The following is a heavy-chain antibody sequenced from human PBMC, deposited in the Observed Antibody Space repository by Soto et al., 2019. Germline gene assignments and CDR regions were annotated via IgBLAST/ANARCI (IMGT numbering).Heavy chain of an antibody. CDR3: ARRGSGSYYDY. V-gene: IGHV3-23*01. J-gene: IGHJ4*02. CDR1: GFTFSSYA. Sequence: EVQLLESGGGLVQPGGSLRLSCAASGFTFSSYAMRWVRQAPGKGLEWVSAISGSGGSTYYADSVKGRFTISRDNSRYALYLQMNSLGAEDRAVYYCARRGSGSYYDYRGQGTLVTVSS. D-gene: IGHD1-26*01. CDR2: ISGSGGST.